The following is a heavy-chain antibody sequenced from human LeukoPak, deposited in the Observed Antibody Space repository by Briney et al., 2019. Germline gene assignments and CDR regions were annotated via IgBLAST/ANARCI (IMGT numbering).Heavy chain of an antibody. CDR3: ARTELHYYYYMDV. CDR2: ISAYNGNT. D-gene: IGHD1-26*01. Sequence: GASVKVSCKASSYTFTNYAFTWVRQAPGQGLEWMGWISAYNGNTNYAQKLQGRVTMTTDTSTSTAYMELRSLRSDDTAVYYCARTELHYYYYMDVWGKGTTVTVSS. V-gene: IGHV1-18*01. J-gene: IGHJ6*03. CDR1: SYTFTNYA.